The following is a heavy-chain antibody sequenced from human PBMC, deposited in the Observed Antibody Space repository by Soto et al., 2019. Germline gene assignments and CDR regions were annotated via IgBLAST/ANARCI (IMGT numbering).Heavy chain of an antibody. J-gene: IGHJ4*02. CDR3: ARDTDGLHY. Sequence: EVQLVESGGGLVQPGGSLRLSCAASGLIFSNYKMHWVRQAPGKGLEWVSRINTDGSITDYADSVKGRFTVSRDNPKNTLYLQMNSLRVEDTAVYYCARDTDGLHYWGQGTLVTVSS. V-gene: IGHV3-74*01. CDR1: GLIFSNYK. CDR2: INTDGSIT.